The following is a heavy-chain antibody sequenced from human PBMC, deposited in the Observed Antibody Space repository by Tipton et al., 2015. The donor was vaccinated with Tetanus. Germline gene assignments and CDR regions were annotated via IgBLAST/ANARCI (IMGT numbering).Heavy chain of an antibody. CDR2: IYYSGST. J-gene: IGHJ3*02. CDR3: ARHDHGDYGAFDI. Sequence: TLSLTCTVSGGSISSSSYYWGWIRQPPGKGLEWIGSIYYSGSTYYNPSLKSRVTISVATSKNQFSLKLSSVTAADTAVYYCARHDHGDYGAFDIWGQGTMVTVSS. V-gene: IGHV4-39*01. D-gene: IGHD4-17*01. CDR1: GGSISSSSYY.